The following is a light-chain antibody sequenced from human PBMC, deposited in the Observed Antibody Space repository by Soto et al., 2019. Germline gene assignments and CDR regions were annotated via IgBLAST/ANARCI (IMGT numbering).Light chain of an antibody. V-gene: IGLV2-14*01. CDR2: EVT. CDR1: SSDVGAYNF. Sequence: QSVLTQPASVSGSPGQSITISCTGSSSDVGAYNFVSWYQHHPGEAPKLLLYEVTTRPSGVSSRFSGSKSGNTASLTISGLQADDEATYYCSSYTTTNTPYVFGTGTQLTVL. CDR3: SSYTTTNTPYV. J-gene: IGLJ1*01.